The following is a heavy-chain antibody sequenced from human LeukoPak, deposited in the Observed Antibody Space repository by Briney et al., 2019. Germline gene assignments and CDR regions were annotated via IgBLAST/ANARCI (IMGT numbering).Heavy chain of an antibody. J-gene: IGHJ4*02. CDR3: ARGINLASSYPDY. D-gene: IGHD6-13*01. CDR2: INPNSGGT. Sequence: ASVKVSCKASGYTFTGYYMHWVRQAPGQGLELMGRINPNSGGTNYAQKFQGRVTMTRDTSISTAYMELSRLRSDDTAVYYCARGINLASSYPDYWGQGTLVTVSS. CDR1: GYTFTGYY. V-gene: IGHV1-2*06.